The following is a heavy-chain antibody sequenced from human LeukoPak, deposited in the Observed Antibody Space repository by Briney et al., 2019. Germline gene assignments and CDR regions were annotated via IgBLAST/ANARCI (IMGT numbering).Heavy chain of an antibody. Sequence: PGGSLRLSCAASDFTFSNYVMRWVRQAPGKGLEWVSTISGSGGSTYYADSVKGRFTIFRDNAKNSLYLQMNSLRAEDTAVYYCARDRVNMVRGVFDYWGQGTLVTVSS. J-gene: IGHJ4*02. D-gene: IGHD3-10*01. CDR2: ISGSGGST. CDR1: DFTFSNYV. CDR3: ARDRVNMVRGVFDY. V-gene: IGHV3-23*01.